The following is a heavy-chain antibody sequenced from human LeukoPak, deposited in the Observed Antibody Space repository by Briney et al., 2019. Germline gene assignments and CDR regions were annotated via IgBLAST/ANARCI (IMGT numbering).Heavy chain of an antibody. J-gene: IGHJ4*02. V-gene: IGHV3-23*01. CDR1: GFTFSSYA. D-gene: IGHD6-13*01. CDR3: AKIPSSSWRRFDY. CDR2: IRGNAANT. Sequence: GESLRLSCAASGFTFSSYAMNWVRQAPGKGLEWVSGIRGNAANTYYADSVKGRFTISRDNSKNTLCLQMNSLRAEDTAVYYCAKIPSSSWRRFDYWGQGTLVTVSS.